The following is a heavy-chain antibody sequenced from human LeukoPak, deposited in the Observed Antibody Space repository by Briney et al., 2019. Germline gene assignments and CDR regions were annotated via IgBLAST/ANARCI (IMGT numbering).Heavy chain of an antibody. CDR2: IRRKAYGGTT. Sequence: GGSLRLSCTASGFTFGDYAMGWFRQAPGKGLEWVGFIRRKAYGGTTEYAASVKGRFTISRDDSKSIAYLQMNSLKTEDTAVYYCSSSRTVTADYWGQGTLVTVSS. V-gene: IGHV3-49*03. D-gene: IGHD2-21*02. J-gene: IGHJ4*02. CDR3: SSSRTVTADY. CDR1: GFTFGDYA.